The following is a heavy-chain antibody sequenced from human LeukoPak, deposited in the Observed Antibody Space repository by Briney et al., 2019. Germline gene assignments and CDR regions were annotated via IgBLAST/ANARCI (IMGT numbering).Heavy chain of an antibody. D-gene: IGHD3-9*01. CDR3: ARRSKQYFDWLSGRNAFDI. J-gene: IGHJ3*02. V-gene: IGHV4-34*01. CDR1: GGYFSGYY. Sequence: SETLSLTCAVYGGYFSGYYWSWIRQPPGKGLEWIGEINHSGSTNYNPSLKSRVTISVDTSKNQFSLKLSSVTAADTAVYYCARRSKQYFDWLSGRNAFDIWGQGTMVTVSS. CDR2: INHSGST.